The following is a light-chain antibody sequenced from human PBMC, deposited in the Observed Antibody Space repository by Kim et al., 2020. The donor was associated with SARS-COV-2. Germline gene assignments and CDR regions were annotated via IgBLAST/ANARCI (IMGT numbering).Light chain of an antibody. Sequence: VALGQTARITCGGNNIGSKNVHGYQQKPGQAPVLVIYRHSNRPSGIPERFSGSNSGNTATLTISRAQAGDEADYYCQVWDSSTWVFGGGTQLTVL. CDR3: QVWDSSTWV. V-gene: IGLV3-9*01. CDR1: NIGSKN. J-gene: IGLJ3*02. CDR2: RHS.